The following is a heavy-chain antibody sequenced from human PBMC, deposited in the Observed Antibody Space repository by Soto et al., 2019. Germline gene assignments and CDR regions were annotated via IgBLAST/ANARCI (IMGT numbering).Heavy chain of an antibody. CDR3: AREGPAPYYYYGMDG. CDR2: ISAYNGNT. Sequence: QVQLVQSGGEVKKPGASVKVSCKTSGYSFTTYGISWVRQAPGQGLEWMGWISAYNGNTNYAQKLQDRVTMTTDTSTSTAYMELRRLRSDDTAVYYCAREGPAPYYYYGMDGWGQGSTVTVSS. CDR1: GYSFTTYG. V-gene: IGHV1-18*01. J-gene: IGHJ6*02.